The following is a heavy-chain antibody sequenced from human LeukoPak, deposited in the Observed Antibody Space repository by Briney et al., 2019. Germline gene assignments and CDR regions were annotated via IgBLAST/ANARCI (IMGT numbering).Heavy chain of an antibody. CDR2: VSYDGSNK. V-gene: IGHV3-30-3*01. J-gene: IGHJ4*02. CDR3: ARGRGTKYQPYYFDY. D-gene: IGHD2-2*01. CDR1: GFTFGSFA. Sequence: GRSLRLSCAASGFTFGSFAMHWVRQAPGKGLEWVAVVSYDGSNKYYTDSVKGRFTISRDNSKNTLYLQMNSLRAEDTTVYYCARGRGTKYQPYYFDYWGQGTLVTVSS.